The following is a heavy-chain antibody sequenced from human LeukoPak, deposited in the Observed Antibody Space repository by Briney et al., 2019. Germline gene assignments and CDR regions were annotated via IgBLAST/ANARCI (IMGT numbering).Heavy chain of an antibody. CDR1: GFTFSSYA. CDR2: ISGSGGST. V-gene: IGHV3-23*01. J-gene: IGHJ4*02. CDR3: AKPHLGGYDLFDY. Sequence: GGSLRLSCAASGFTFSSYAMGWVRQAPGKGLEWVSAISGSGGSTYYADSVKGRFTISRDNSKNTLYLQMNSLRAEDTAVYYCAKPHLGGYDLFDYWGQGTLVTVSS. D-gene: IGHD5-12*01.